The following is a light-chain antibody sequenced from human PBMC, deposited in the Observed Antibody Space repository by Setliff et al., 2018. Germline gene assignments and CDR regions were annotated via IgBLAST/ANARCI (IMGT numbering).Light chain of an antibody. CDR2: DDN. V-gene: IGLV1-51*01. Sequence: VLTQPPSVSAAPRQKVTISCSGSSSNIGNDYVSWYQQLPGTAPKLLIYDDNKRPSGIPDRFSGSKSGASATLGITGLQTGDEADYYCATWDHSLRGVVFGGGTKGTVL. J-gene: IGLJ2*01. CDR1: SSNIGNDY. CDR3: ATWDHSLRGVV.